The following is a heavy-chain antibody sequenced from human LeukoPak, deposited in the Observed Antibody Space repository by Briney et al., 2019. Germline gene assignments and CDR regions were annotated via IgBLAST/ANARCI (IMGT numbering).Heavy chain of an antibody. D-gene: IGHD2-15*01. Sequence: GGSLRLSCAASGFTFSSYWMSWVRQAPGKGLEWVANIKQDGSEKYYVDSVKGRFTISRDNAKNSLYLQMNSLRAEDTAVYYCARGLIVVVVAALDYWGQGTLVTVSS. V-gene: IGHV3-7*01. CDR2: IKQDGSEK. J-gene: IGHJ4*02. CDR1: GFTFSSYW. CDR3: ARGLIVVVVAALDY.